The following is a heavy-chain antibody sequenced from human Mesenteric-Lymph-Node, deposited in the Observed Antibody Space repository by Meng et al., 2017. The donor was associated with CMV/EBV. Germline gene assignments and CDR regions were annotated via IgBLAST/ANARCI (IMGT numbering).Heavy chain of an antibody. CDR2: IGTAGDT. D-gene: IGHD3-22*01. J-gene: IGHJ6*02. V-gene: IGHV3-13*01. CDR1: GFTFSSYD. CDR3: ARDLFWWHYDSSSYYSTSHYYGMDV. Sequence: GGSLRLSCAASGFTFSSYDMHWVRQATGKGLEWVSAIGTAGDTYYPGSVKGRFTISREDAKNSLYLQMNSLRAGDTAVYYCARDLFWWHYDSSSYYSTSHYYGMDVWGQGTTVTVSS.